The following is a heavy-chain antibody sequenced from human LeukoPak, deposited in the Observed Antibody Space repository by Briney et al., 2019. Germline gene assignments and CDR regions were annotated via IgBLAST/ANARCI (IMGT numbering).Heavy chain of an antibody. D-gene: IGHD6-13*01. CDR1: GYTFTGYY. V-gene: IGHV1-2*02. CDR2: INPNNGDT. CDR3: ARIKWSAAND. J-gene: IGHJ4*02. Sequence: ASMKVSCKASGYTFTGYYIHWVRQAPGQGLEWMGWINPNNGDTNFDPNFHGRLNLSRDTSISTAYMELGRLRSDDTAVYYCARIKWSAANDWGQGTLVSVSS.